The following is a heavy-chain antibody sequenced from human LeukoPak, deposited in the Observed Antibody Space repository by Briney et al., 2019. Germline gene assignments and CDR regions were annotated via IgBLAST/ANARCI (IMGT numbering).Heavy chain of an antibody. D-gene: IGHD3-22*01. J-gene: IGHJ4*02. CDR2: INHSGST. Sequence: PSETLSLTCAVYGGSFSGYYWSWIRQPPGKGLEWIGEINHSGSTNYNPSLKSRVTISVDTSKNQFSLKLSSVTAADTAVYYCARDAYFDYYDSSGNDYWGQGTLVTVSS. CDR1: GGSFSGYY. CDR3: ARDAYFDYYDSSGNDY. V-gene: IGHV4-34*01.